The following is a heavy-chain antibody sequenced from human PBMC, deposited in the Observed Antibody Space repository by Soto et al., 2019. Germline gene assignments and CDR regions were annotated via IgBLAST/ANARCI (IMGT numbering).Heavy chain of an antibody. J-gene: IGHJ4*02. V-gene: IGHV4-59*01. CDR2: IYYSGST. D-gene: IGHD3-10*01. Sequence: SETLSLTCTVSGGSISSYYWSWIRQPPGKGLEWIGYIYYSGSTNYNPSLKSRVTISVDTSKNQFSLKLSSVTAADTAVYYCARTNTNFGELLSVIFDYWGQGTLVTVSS. CDR3: ARTNTNFGELLSVIFDY. CDR1: GGSISSYY.